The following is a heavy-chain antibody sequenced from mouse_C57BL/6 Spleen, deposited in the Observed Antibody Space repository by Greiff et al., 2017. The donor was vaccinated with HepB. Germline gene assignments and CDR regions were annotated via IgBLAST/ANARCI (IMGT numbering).Heavy chain of an antibody. Sequence: EVNVVESGEGLVKPGGSLKLSCAASGFTFSSYAMSWVRQTPEKRLEWVAYISSGGDYIYYADTVKGRFTISRDNARNTLYLQMSSLKSEDTAMYYCTREETGTEFFDYWGQGTTLTVSS. CDR2: ISSGGDYI. J-gene: IGHJ2*01. CDR3: TREETGTEFFDY. V-gene: IGHV5-9-1*02. CDR1: GFTFSSYA. D-gene: IGHD4-1*01.